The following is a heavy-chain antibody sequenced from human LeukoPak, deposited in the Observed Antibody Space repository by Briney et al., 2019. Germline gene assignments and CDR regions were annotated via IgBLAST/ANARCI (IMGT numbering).Heavy chain of an antibody. J-gene: IGHJ6*03. CDR3: ARGGDTAMDTIDYYYYYMDV. CDR1: GGSISSGGYS. Sequence: PSETLSLTCAVSGGSISSGGYSWSWIRQPPGKGLEWIGYIYYSGSTYYNPSLKSRVTISVDTSKNQFSLKLSSVTAADTAVYYCARGGDTAMDTIDYYYYYMDVWGKGTTVTVSS. D-gene: IGHD5-18*01. CDR2: IYYSGST. V-gene: IGHV4-30-4*07.